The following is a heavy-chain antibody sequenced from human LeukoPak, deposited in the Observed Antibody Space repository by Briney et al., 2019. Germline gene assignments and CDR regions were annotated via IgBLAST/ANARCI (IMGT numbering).Heavy chain of an antibody. Sequence: PGRSLRLSCAASGFTFSSYCMHWVRQAPGKGLEWVAVIWYDGSNKYYADSVKGRFTISRDNSKNTLYLQMNSLRAEDTAVYYCAREYMTPYFDYWGQGTLVTVSS. CDR2: IWYDGSNK. J-gene: IGHJ4*02. CDR1: GFTFSSYC. CDR3: AREYMTPYFDY. D-gene: IGHD3-16*01. V-gene: IGHV3-33*01.